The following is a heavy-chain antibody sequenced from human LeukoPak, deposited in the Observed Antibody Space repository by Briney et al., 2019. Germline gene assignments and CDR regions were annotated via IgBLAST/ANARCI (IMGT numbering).Heavy chain of an antibody. CDR2: IKADGSGT. J-gene: IGHJ6*02. Sequence: PGGALRLSCAASGFTIGPYAMYWVRQGPGRGLEWVSVIKADGSGTFYADSVRGRFTTSRDNSKNSLYLQMNCLTSEDTALYYCATWAFYHNLDVWGQGTTVIVSS. V-gene: IGHV3-43*02. CDR3: ATWAFYHNLDV. CDR1: GFTIGPYA. D-gene: IGHD2/OR15-2a*01.